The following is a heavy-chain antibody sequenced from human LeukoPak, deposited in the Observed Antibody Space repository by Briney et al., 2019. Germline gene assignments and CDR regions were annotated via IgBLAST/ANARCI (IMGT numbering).Heavy chain of an antibody. CDR3: ATRVDTAMVTYYGMDV. CDR2: FDPEDGET. V-gene: IGHV1-24*01. J-gene: IGHJ6*02. CDR1: GYTLTELS. D-gene: IGHD5-18*01. Sequence: GASVKVSCKVSGYTLTELSMHWVRQAPGKGLEWMGGFDPEDGETNYAQKFQGRVTMTEDTSTDTAYMELSSLRSEDTAVYYCATRVDTAMVTYYGMDVWGQGTTVTVSS.